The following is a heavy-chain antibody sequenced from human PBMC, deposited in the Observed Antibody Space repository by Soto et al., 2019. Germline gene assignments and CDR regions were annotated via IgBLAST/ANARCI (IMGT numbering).Heavy chain of an antibody. V-gene: IGHV4-59*11. CDR1: GGSIKSHY. J-gene: IGHJ4*02. Sequence: QVQLQESGPGLVKPSETLSLSCTVSGGSIKSHYWSWIRQPPGKGLEWIGYNFYSVSTNYNPSLKSRVTISVDTSTNQLSLKLSSVTAADTAVYYCARASPYGGYPDWGLGTLVTVSS. D-gene: IGHD5-12*01. CDR3: ARASPYGGYPD. CDR2: NFYSVST.